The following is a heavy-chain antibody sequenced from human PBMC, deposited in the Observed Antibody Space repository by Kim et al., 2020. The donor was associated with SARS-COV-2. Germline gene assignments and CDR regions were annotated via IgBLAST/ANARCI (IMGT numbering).Heavy chain of an antibody. CDR2: INAGNGNT. V-gene: IGHV1-3*01. Sequence: ASVKVSCKASGYTFTSYAMHWVRQAPGQRLEWMGWINAGNGNTKYSQKFQGRVTITRDTSASTAYMELSSLRSEDTAVYYCARVAPGMVRGVILPDDYWGQGTLVTVSS. CDR1: GYTFTSYA. CDR3: ARVAPGMVRGVILPDDY. D-gene: IGHD3-10*01. J-gene: IGHJ4*02.